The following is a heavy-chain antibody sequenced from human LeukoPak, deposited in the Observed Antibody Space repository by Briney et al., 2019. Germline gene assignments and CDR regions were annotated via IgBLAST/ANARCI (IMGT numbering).Heavy chain of an antibody. CDR2: INQSGST. CDR3: ATADAEEMATNYYYYYGMDV. J-gene: IGHJ6*02. Sequence: SVTLSLTCAVYGGSFSGYYWSWIRQAPGKGLEWIGEINQSGSTNYNPSLKSRVTISVDTSKNQFSLKLSSVTAADTAVYYCATADAEEMATNYYYYYGMDVWGQGTTVTVSS. CDR1: GGSFSGYY. V-gene: IGHV4-34*01. D-gene: IGHD5-24*01.